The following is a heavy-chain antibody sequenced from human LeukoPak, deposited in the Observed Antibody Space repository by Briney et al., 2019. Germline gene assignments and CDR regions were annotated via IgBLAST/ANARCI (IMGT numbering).Heavy chain of an antibody. CDR2: IYPGDSDT. J-gene: IGHJ4*02. CDR3: ARLSSQSGPLGGSYPFSPLDY. CDR1: GYSFTSYW. Sequence: GESLKISCKGSGYSFTSYWIGWVRQMPGKGLEWMGIIYPGDSDTRYSPSFQGQVTISADKSISTAYLQWSSLKASDTAMYYCARLSSQSGPLGGSYPFSPLDYWGQGTLVTVSS. D-gene: IGHD3-16*02. V-gene: IGHV5-51*01.